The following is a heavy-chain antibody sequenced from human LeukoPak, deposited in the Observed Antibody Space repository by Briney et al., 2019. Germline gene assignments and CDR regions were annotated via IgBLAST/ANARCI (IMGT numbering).Heavy chain of an antibody. CDR1: GFTFNNYA. V-gene: IGHV3-23*01. J-gene: IGHJ6*03. D-gene: IGHD3-16*01. CDR3: AKNAGDGGYYYYMDV. CDR2: ISGGGDTS. Sequence: PGGSLRLSCAASGFTFNNYAMSWVRQAPGKGAEWVSSISGGGDTSYYADSVRGRFTISRDTSKNMLFLQMDSLRAEDTAIYYCAKNAGDGGYYYYMDVWGKGTTVTVSS.